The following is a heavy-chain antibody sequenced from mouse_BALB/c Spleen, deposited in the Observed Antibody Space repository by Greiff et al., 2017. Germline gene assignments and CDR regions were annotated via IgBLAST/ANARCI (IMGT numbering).Heavy chain of an antibody. Sequence: EVQLQQSGPGLVKPAASVKISCKASGYSFTGDNMNWVKQSNGKSLEWIGNIDPYYGGTSYNQKFKGKATLTVDKSTSTTYMQLKSLTTEDAAVYYCAREYYGSSLYAMDYWGQGTSVTVSS. J-gene: IGHJ4*01. D-gene: IGHD1-1*01. CDR3: AREYYGSSLYAMDY. CDR1: GYSFTGDN. CDR2: IDPYYGGT. V-gene: IGHV1S135*01.